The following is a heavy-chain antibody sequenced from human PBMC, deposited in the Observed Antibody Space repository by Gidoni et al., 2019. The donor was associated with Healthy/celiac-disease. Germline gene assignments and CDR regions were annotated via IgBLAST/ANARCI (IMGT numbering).Heavy chain of an antibody. CDR1: GFTFSSYD. Sequence: EVQLLESGGGLVQPGGSLRLSCAASGFTFSSYDMSGVRQAPGKGLEWVSAISGSGGSTYYADSVKGRFTISRDNSKNTLYLQMNSLRAEDTAVYYCAKDAKPVLLWFGETPGDYWGQGTLVTVSS. D-gene: IGHD3-10*01. J-gene: IGHJ4*02. CDR3: AKDAKPVLLWFGETPGDY. V-gene: IGHV3-23*01. CDR2: ISGSGGST.